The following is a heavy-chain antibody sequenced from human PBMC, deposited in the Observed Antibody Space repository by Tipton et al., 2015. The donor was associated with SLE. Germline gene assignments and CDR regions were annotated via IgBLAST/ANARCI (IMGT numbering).Heavy chain of an antibody. V-gene: IGHV4-39*07. D-gene: IGHD3-22*01. CDR1: GGSISSRDYF. J-gene: IGHJ4*02. CDR2: IHYSGTT. CDR3: ARSLIVVAPFDH. Sequence: TLSLTCTVSGGSISSRDYFWGWIRQPPGKGLEWIGSIHYSGTTLYNPSLESRLTISVDTSKNQFSLKLSSVTAADTAVYYCARSLIVVAPFDHWGQGTLVTVSS.